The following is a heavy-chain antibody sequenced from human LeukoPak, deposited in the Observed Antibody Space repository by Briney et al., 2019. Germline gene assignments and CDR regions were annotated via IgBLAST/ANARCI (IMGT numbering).Heavy chain of an antibody. Sequence: PGGSLRLSRPASGFTFSSYAMSSVRQAPGKGLEWVSAISGSGGSTYYADSVKGRFTISRDNSKNTLSLQMNSLRAEDTAVYYCAKDFVGALDYWGQGTLVTVSS. CDR3: AKDFVGALDY. J-gene: IGHJ4*02. V-gene: IGHV3-23*01. CDR2: ISGSGGST. CDR1: GFTFSSYA. D-gene: IGHD1-26*01.